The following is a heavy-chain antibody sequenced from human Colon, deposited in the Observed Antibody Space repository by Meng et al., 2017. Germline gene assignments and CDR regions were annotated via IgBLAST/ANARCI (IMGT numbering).Heavy chain of an antibody. V-gene: IGHV4-34*01. CDR2: IHPSGST. Sequence: QWGPVLSYPAETLSLTCAVYGVSFSAYYLTWIRQPPGKGLGWVGEIHPSGSTYYSPSLQSRVTITLDTSKNQFSLTLSSMTAADTAVYYCARGVDWAKSGNFWGQGTLVTVSS. D-gene: IGHD3-9*01. CDR3: ARGVDWAKSGNF. CDR1: GVSFSAYY. J-gene: IGHJ4*02.